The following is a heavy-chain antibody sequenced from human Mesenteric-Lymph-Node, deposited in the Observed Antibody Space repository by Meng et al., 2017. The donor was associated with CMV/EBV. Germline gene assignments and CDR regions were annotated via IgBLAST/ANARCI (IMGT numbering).Heavy chain of an antibody. CDR3: AREDIVVVPAAIPGYFDY. D-gene: IGHD2-2*02. CDR2: IYHSGST. V-gene: IGHV4-4*02. J-gene: IGHJ4*02. Sequence: SETLSLTCAVSGGSISSSNWWSWVRQPPGKGLEWIGEIYHSGSTNYNPSLKSRVTISVDTSKNQFSLKLSSVTAADTAVYYCAREDIVVVPAAIPGYFDYWGQGTLVTVSS. CDR1: GGSISSSNW.